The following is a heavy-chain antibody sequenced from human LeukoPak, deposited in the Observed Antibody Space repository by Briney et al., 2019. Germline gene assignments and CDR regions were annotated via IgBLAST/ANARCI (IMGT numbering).Heavy chain of an antibody. CDR1: GFTFSSYA. J-gene: IGHJ3*02. CDR2: ISYDGSNK. CDR3: ARDPPNGYNLIGFPDGFDI. Sequence: GRSLRLSCAASGFTFSSYAMHWVRQAPGKGLEWVALISYDGSNKYYADSVKGRFNISRDNSKNTLYLQMNSLRAEDTAVYYCARDPPNGYNLIGFPDGFDIWGQGTMVTVSS. D-gene: IGHD5-24*01. V-gene: IGHV3-30*03.